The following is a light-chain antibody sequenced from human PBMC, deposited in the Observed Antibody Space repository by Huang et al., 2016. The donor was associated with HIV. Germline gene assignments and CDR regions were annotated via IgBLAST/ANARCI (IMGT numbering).Light chain of an antibody. CDR1: QSVSSNY. J-gene: IGKJ1*01. Sequence: EIVLTQSPGILSLSPGERATLSCRASQSVSSNYLGWYQQKPGQAPRLLIYAASSRATGIPDRFSGSGSGTDFTLTINKLEPEDFAVYYCQHYGGSPWTFGQGTKVE. CDR2: AAS. CDR3: QHYGGSPWT. V-gene: IGKV3-20*01.